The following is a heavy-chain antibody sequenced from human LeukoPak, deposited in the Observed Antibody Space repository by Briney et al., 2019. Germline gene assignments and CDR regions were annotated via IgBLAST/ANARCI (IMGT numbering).Heavy chain of an antibody. CDR3: AKAQSPSITVTSHYFDY. V-gene: IGHV3-9*01. CDR2: ISWNSGSI. CDR1: GFTFDDYA. J-gene: IGHJ4*02. Sequence: GGSLRLSCAASGFTFDDYAMHWVRQAPGKGLEWVSGISWNSGSIGYADSVKGRFTISRDNAKNSLYLQMNSLRAEDTALYYCAKAQSPSITVTSHYFDYWGQGTLVTVSS. D-gene: IGHD4-17*01.